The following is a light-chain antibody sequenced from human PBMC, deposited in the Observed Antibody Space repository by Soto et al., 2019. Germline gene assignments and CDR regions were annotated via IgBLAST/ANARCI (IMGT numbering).Light chain of an antibody. CDR1: QSVSSSY. Sequence: EIVLTQSPGTLSLSPGERATLSCRASQSVSSSYLAWYQQKPGQAPRLLIYGVSSRATGIPDRFSGSGSGTDFTLTISTLEPEDFAVYFCQQYGSSPLTFGGGTKVDNK. CDR2: GVS. J-gene: IGKJ4*01. CDR3: QQYGSSPLT. V-gene: IGKV3-20*01.